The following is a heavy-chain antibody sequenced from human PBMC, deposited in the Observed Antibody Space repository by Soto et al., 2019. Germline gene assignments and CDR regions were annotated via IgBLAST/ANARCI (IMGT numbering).Heavy chain of an antibody. CDR1: GVTFSSYA. D-gene: IGHD6-6*01. V-gene: IGHV1-69*13. Sequence: SVKVSCKASGVTFSSYAISWVRQAPGQGLEWMGGIIPIFGTANYAQKFQGRVTITADESTSTAYMELSSLRSEDTAVYYCARVGDGRRIAARPWYYGMDVWGQGTTVTVSS. CDR3: ARVGDGRRIAARPWYYGMDV. J-gene: IGHJ6*02. CDR2: IIPIFGTA.